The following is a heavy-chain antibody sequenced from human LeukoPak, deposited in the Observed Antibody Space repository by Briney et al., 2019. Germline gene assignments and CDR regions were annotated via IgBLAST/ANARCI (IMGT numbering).Heavy chain of an antibody. J-gene: IGHJ6*03. CDR1: GDSISSYY. V-gene: IGHV4-59*01. CDR2: IHYSGST. D-gene: IGHD3-3*02. CDR3: ARAFYPGYYSYMAV. Sequence: SETLSLTCTVSGDSISSYYWSWIRQPPGKGLEWIGYIHYSGSTNYNPSLKSRVTISVDTSKNQFSLKLSSVTAADTAVYYCARAFYPGYYSYMAVWGKGTTATVSS.